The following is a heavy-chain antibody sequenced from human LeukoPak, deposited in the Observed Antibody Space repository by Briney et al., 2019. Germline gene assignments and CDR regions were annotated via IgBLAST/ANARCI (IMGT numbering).Heavy chain of an antibody. CDR2: INSDASST. J-gene: IGHJ4*02. CDR3: PRVGYSYGSYYFDY. CDR1: GFTFSIYW. Sequence: GGSLRLSCAASGFTFSIYWMHSVRQAPGKGLVWVSRINSDASSTTYADSVKGRFTISRDTARNTLYLQMNSLRAEDTAVYYCPRVGYSYGSYYFDYWGQGTLVTVSS. V-gene: IGHV3-74*01. D-gene: IGHD5-18*01.